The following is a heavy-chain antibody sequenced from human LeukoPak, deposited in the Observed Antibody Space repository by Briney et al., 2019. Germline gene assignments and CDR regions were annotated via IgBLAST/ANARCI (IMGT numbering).Heavy chain of an antibody. Sequence: ASVKVSCKASGGTFSSYAISWVRQAPGQGPEWMGGIIPIFGTANYAQKFQGRVTITADKSTSTAYMELSSLRSEDTAVYYCARKQSGMGAFDIWGQGTMVTVSS. CDR3: ARKQSGMGAFDI. V-gene: IGHV1-69*06. CDR1: GGTFSSYA. D-gene: IGHD3-10*01. CDR2: IIPIFGTA. J-gene: IGHJ3*02.